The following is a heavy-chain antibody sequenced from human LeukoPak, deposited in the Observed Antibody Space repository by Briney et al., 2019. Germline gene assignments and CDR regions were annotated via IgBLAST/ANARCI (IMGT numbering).Heavy chain of an antibody. CDR2: IYSGGGT. V-gene: IGHV3-53*05. J-gene: IGHJ3*02. CDR3: ARDLDAFDI. Sequence: PGGSLRLSCAASGITVGNNYFSWVRQAPGKGLEWVALIYSGGGTVYADSVKGRFTISRDNSKNTLYLQMNSLRAEDTAVYYCARDLDAFDIWGQGTMVTVSS. CDR1: GITVGNNY.